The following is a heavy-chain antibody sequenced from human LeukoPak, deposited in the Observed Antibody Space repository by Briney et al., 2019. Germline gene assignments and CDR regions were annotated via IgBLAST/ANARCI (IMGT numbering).Heavy chain of an antibody. D-gene: IGHD3-10*01. V-gene: IGHV3-53*01. CDR1: GFSVSSNY. CDR3: ARPPGRTGAFDI. Sequence: PGGSLRLSCAASGFSVSSNYMSWVRRAPEKGLEWVSVIYSVGTTYYADSVKGRFTISRDNSKNTLYLQMNSLRAEDTAVYYCARPPGRTGAFDIWGQGTMVTVSS. J-gene: IGHJ3*02. CDR2: IYSVGTT.